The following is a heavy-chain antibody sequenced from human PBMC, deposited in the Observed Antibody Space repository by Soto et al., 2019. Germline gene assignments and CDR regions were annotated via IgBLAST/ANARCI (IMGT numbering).Heavy chain of an antibody. CDR2: IIPIFGTA. Sequence: AVKVSCKASGGTFSSYAISWVRQAPGQGLEWMGGIIPIFGTANYAQKFQGRVTITADKSTSTAYMELSSLRSEDTAVYYCARSGLYSSSWDYWGQGTLVTVSS. J-gene: IGHJ4*02. CDR1: GGTFSSYA. CDR3: ARSGLYSSSWDY. D-gene: IGHD6-13*01. V-gene: IGHV1-69*06.